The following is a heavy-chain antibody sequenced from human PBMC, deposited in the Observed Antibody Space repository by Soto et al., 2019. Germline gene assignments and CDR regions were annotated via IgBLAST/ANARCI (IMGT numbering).Heavy chain of an antibody. CDR1: GVTFSSYA. V-gene: IGHV1-69*13. D-gene: IGHD3-22*01. CDR3: ARTLYYYDSSGYYYFDY. Sequence: RASVKVSCKASGVTFSSYAISWVRQAPGQGLEWMGGIIPIFGTANYAQKFQGRVTITADESTSTAYMELSSLRSEDTAVYYCARTLYYYDSSGYYYFDYWGQGTLVTVSS. J-gene: IGHJ4*02. CDR2: IIPIFGTA.